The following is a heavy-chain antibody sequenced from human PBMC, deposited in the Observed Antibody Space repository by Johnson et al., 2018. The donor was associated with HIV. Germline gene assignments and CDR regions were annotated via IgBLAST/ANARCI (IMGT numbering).Heavy chain of an antibody. Sequence: MLLVESGGDLVQPGGSLRLSCAASGFTFSSYDMHWVRQAPGKGLDWVANIKQDGGEKYYVDSVKGRFTIPRDNAKNSLYLQMNSLIAEDTAVYYGARGPCQLDWPDIAFDSWGQGTAGTVSS. CDR2: IKQDGGEK. J-gene: IGHJ3*02. CDR1: GFTFSSYD. CDR3: ARGPCQLDWPDIAFDS. V-gene: IGHV3-7*05. D-gene: IGHD3/OR15-3a*01.